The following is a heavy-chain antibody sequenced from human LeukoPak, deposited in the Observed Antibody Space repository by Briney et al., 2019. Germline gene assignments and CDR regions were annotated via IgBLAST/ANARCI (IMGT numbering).Heavy chain of an antibody. V-gene: IGHV6-1*01. D-gene: IGHD3-22*01. Sequence: SQTLSLTCAISGDSVSSNSAAWNWIRQSPSRGLEWLGRTYYRSKWYNDYAVSVKSRITINPDTSKNQFSLQLNSVTPEDTAVYYCARVRYYYDSSGYYYVGRHFDYWGQGTLVTVSS. CDR2: TYYRSKWYN. J-gene: IGHJ4*02. CDR1: GDSVSSNSAA. CDR3: ARVRYYYDSSGYYYVGRHFDY.